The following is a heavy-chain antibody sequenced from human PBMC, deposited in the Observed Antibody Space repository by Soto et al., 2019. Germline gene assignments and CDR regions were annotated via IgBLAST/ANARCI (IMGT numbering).Heavy chain of an antibody. V-gene: IGHV1-69*06. CDR2: IIPIFGTA. CDR3: ARAQCGGDCYSLYYFDY. D-gene: IGHD2-21*02. Sequence: QVQLVQSGAEVKKPGSSVKVSCKASGGTFSSYAISWVRQAPGQGLEWMGGIIPIFGTANYAQKFQGRVTITADKSTSTAYMELSCLRSEDTAVYYCARAQCGGDCYSLYYFDYWGQGTLVTVSS. CDR1: GGTFSSYA. J-gene: IGHJ4*02.